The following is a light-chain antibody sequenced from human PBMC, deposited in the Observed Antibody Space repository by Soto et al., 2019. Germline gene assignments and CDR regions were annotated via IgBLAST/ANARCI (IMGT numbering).Light chain of an antibody. Sequence: QSVPTQPPSVSGAPGQRVTISCTGSSSNTGAGYNVHWYQQLPGTAPKLLIFDNRHRPSGVPDRFSGSKSGTSASLAITGLQAEDEGDYYCQSYDSSLSGSWVFGGGTKLTVL. CDR3: QSYDSSLSGSWV. J-gene: IGLJ3*02. V-gene: IGLV1-40*01. CDR1: SSNTGAGYN. CDR2: DNR.